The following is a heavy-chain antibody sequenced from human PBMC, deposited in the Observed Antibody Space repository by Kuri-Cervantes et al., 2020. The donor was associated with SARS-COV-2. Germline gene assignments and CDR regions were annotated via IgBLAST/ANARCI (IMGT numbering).Heavy chain of an antibody. Sequence: SETLSLTCTVSGGSISSYYWSWIRQPPGKGLEWIGNIYSSGRTNYNPSLKSRAIILVDTSKNQFSLELSSMTAADTAVYYCAKHDYGDYGTFDYWGQGTLVTVSS. CDR3: AKHDYGDYGTFDY. D-gene: IGHD4-17*01. V-gene: IGHV4-59*08. J-gene: IGHJ4*02. CDR1: GGSISSYY. CDR2: IYSSGRT.